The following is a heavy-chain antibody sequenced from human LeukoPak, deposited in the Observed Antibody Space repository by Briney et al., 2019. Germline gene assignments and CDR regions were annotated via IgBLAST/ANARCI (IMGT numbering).Heavy chain of an antibody. CDR1: GFTFSSYG. V-gene: IGHV3-48*04. J-gene: IGHJ4*02. CDR3: ARQRFGQYFDN. CDR2: ISGDSDTV. Sequence: GRSLRLSCAASGFTFSSYGMHWVRQAPGKGLEWFSYISGDSDTVYYTDSVKGRFIISRDNAKKSLYLQMNSLRAEDTAVYYCARQRFGQYFDNWGRGTLVTVSS. D-gene: IGHD3-10*01.